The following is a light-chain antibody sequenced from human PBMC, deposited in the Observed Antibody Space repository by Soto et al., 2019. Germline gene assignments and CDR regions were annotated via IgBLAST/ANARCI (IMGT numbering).Light chain of an antibody. V-gene: IGKV3-20*01. CDR1: QRVSSGY. J-gene: IGKJ1*01. Sequence: EIVLTQSPGTLSLSPGERVTLSCRASQRVSSGYLAWYQQKPGQAPRLLIYGASSRATDISDRFSGSGSGTDFTLTISRLEPEDFAVCFCQQYGSSWTFGQGTKVEIK. CDR2: GAS. CDR3: QQYGSSWT.